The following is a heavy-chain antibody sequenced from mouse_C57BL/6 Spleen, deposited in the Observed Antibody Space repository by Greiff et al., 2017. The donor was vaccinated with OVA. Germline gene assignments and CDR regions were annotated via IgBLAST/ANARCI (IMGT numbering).Heavy chain of an antibody. D-gene: IGHD2-3*01. CDR1: GYTFTSYW. CDR2: INPSNGGT. V-gene: IGHV1-53*01. J-gene: IGHJ1*03. CDR3: ARGKGWLPCSYWYFDV. Sequence: QVQLQQPGTELVKPGASVKLSCKASGYTFTSYWLHWVKQRPGQGLEWIGNINPSNGGTNYNEKFKSKATLTVDKSSSTAYMQLSSLTSEDSAVYDGARGKGWLPCSYWYFDVWGTGTTVTVSS.